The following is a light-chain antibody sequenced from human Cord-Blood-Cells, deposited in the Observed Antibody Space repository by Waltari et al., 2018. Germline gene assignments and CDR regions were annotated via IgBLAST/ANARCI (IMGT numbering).Light chain of an antibody. Sequence: QSALTQPASVSGSPGQSITISCPGTSSDVGGYNYVSWYHKHPGKAPKLMIYDVSKRPSGVSNRFSGSKSGNTASLTISGLQAEDEADYYCSSYTSSSTWVFGGGTKLTVL. J-gene: IGLJ3*02. CDR2: DVS. CDR3: SSYTSSSTWV. V-gene: IGLV2-14*01. CDR1: SSDVGGYNY.